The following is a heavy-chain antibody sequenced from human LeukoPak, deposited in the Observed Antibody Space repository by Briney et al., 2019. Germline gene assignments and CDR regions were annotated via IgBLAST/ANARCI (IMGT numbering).Heavy chain of an antibody. J-gene: IGHJ6*03. V-gene: IGHV3-21*01. D-gene: IGHD1-26*01. Sequence: GGSLRLSCAASGFTFSRYSMNWVRQAPGKGLEWVSSTSSSSSYIYYADSVRGRFTISRDNAKNSLYLQMNSLRAEDTAVYYCSTRRDLRRSNSGYYYYYMDVWGKGTTVTVSS. CDR1: GFTFSRYS. CDR2: TSSSSSYI. CDR3: STRRDLRRSNSGYYYYYMDV.